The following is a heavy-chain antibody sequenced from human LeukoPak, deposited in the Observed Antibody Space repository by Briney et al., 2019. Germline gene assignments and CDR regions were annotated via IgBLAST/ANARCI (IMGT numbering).Heavy chain of an antibody. V-gene: IGHV1-69*01. CDR2: IIPIFGTA. CDR3: ARSPISYDSTFSVDY. Sequence: GSSVKVSCKASGGTFSSYAISWVRQAPGQGLEWMGGIIPIFGTANYAQKFQGRVTITADESTSTAYMELSSLRSEDTAVYSCARSPISYDSTFSVDYWGQGTLVTVSS. D-gene: IGHD3-22*01. J-gene: IGHJ4*02. CDR1: GGTFSSYA.